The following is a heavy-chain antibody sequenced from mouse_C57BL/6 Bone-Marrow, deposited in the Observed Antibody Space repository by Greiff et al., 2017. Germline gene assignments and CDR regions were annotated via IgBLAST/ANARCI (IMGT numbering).Heavy chain of an antibody. CDR2: IYPGDGDT. V-gene: IGHV1-82*01. CDR3: ARWDYDCGPFAY. CDR1: CYAFSSSW. J-gene: IGHJ3*01. D-gene: IGHD2-4*01. Sequence: VHLVESGPELVKPGASVKISCKASCYAFSSSWMNWVNPRPGKGLEWIGRIYPGDGDTNYNGEFKGKDTLTAVKSSGTSSMQLSSMTSEDSAVYFSARWDYDCGPFAYWGKGTLVTVSA.